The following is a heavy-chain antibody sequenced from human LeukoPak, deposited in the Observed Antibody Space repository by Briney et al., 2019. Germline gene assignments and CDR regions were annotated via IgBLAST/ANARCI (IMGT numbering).Heavy chain of an antibody. CDR3: ARATRRWLHYIDY. D-gene: IGHD5-24*01. Sequence: SETLSFTCTVSGGSISSYYWSWIRQPPGKGLEWIGYIYYSGSTNYNPSLKSRVTISVDMSKNQFSLKLSSVPAADTAVYYCARATRRWLHYIDYWGQGTLVTDSS. CDR2: IYYSGST. CDR1: GGSISSYY. V-gene: IGHV4-59*01. J-gene: IGHJ4*02.